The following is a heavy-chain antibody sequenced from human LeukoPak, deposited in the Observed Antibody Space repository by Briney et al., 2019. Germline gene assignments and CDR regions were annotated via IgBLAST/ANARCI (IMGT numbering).Heavy chain of an antibody. CDR2: IYYSGST. CDR3: ARASGYSYDYYFDY. D-gene: IGHD5-18*01. CDR1: GGSISSYY. J-gene: IGHJ4*02. Sequence: SETXSLTCTVSGGSISSYYWSWIRQXPGKGLEWIGYIYYSGSTNYNPSLKSRVTISVDTSKNQFSLKLSSVTAADTAVYYCARASGYSYDYYFDYWGQGTLVTVSS. V-gene: IGHV4-59*01.